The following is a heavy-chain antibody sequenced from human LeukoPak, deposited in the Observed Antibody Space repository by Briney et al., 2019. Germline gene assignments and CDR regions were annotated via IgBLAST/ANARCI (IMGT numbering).Heavy chain of an antibody. CDR1: GGSISSGGYY. CDR2: IYYSGST. D-gene: IGHD3-10*01. V-gene: IGHV4-31*03. J-gene: IGHJ5*02. Sequence: PSETLSLTCTVSGGSISSGGYYWSWIRQHPGKGLEWIGYIYYSGSTYYKPSLKSRVTISVDTSKNQFSLKLSSATAADTAVYYCAMITMVRGVGFWFDPWGQGTLVTVSS. CDR3: AMITMVRGVGFWFDP.